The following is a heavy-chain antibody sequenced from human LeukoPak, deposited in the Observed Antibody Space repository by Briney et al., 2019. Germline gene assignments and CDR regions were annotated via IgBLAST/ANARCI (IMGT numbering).Heavy chain of an antibody. CDR3: ARYGYLERVS. CDR1: GFTFSSYA. J-gene: IGHJ5*02. V-gene: IGHV3-30-3*01. CDR2: ISYDGSNK. Sequence: GRSLRLSCAASGFTFSSYAMHWVRQAPGKGLEWVAVISYDGSNKYYADSVKGRFTISRDNSKNTLYLQMNSLRAEDTAVYYCARYGYLERVSWGQGTLVTVSS. D-gene: IGHD1-1*01.